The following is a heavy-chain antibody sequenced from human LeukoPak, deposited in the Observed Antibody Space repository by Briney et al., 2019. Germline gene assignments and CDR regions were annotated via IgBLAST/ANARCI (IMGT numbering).Heavy chain of an antibody. CDR2: IYYSEST. V-gene: IGHV4-59*01. J-gene: IGHJ3*02. CDR3: ARELDSSSGAFDI. Sequence: PSETLSLTCTVSGGSISSYYWSWIRQPPGKGLEWIGYIYYSESTNYNPSLKSRVTISVDTSKNQFSLKLSSVTAADTAMYYCARELDSSSGAFDIWGQGTMVTVSS. D-gene: IGHD6-6*01. CDR1: GGSISSYY.